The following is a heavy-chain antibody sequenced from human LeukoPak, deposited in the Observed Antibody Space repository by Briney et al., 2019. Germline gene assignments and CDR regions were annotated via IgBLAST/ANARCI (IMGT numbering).Heavy chain of an antibody. Sequence: GGSLRLSCAASGFSFSGYAMHWVRWTPGKGLEWVAVISHDEKNKFYAESVKGRFTISRDNSKNTLFLEMNSLRPEDTAFYYCATTFRGVIITRLDYWGQGTLVTVSS. CDR1: GFSFSGYA. CDR3: ATTFRGVIITRLDY. D-gene: IGHD3-10*01. J-gene: IGHJ4*02. CDR2: ISHDEKNK. V-gene: IGHV3-30*04.